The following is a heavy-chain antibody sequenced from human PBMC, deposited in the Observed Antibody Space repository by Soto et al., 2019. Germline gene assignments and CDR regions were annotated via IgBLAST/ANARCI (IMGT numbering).Heavy chain of an antibody. D-gene: IGHD3-9*01. CDR1: GGTFSSYA. V-gene: IGHV1-69*13. J-gene: IGHJ6*02. CDR3: ANSDDILTGYHPNYYYGMDV. CDR2: IIPIFGTA. Sequence: SVKVSCKASGGTFSSYAISWVRQAPGQGLEWMGGIIPIFGTANYAQKFQGRVTITADESTSTAYMELSSLRSEDTAVYYCANSDDILTGYHPNYYYGMDVWGQGTTVTVSS.